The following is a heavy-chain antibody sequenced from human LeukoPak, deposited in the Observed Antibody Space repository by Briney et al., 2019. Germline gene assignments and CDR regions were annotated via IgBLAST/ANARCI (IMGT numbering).Heavy chain of an antibody. CDR1: GFTFDDYA. Sequence: PGGSLRLSCAASGFTFDDYAMHWVRQAPGKGLEWVSGISWNSGSIGYADSVKGRFTISRDNSKNTLYLQMNSLRAEDTAVYYCARVQGYYDSSGYYLFYHLDYWGQGTLVTVSS. CDR2: ISWNSGSI. V-gene: IGHV3-9*01. CDR3: ARVQGYYDSSGYYLFYHLDY. D-gene: IGHD3-22*01. J-gene: IGHJ4*02.